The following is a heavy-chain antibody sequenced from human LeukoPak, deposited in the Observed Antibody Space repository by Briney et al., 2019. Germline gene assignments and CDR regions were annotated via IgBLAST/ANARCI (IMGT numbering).Heavy chain of an antibody. J-gene: IGHJ4*02. CDR3: ARGAGGYSYGFDY. D-gene: IGHD5-18*01. CDR2: INPHSGGK. Sequence: ASVKVSCKASGYTFTNYYIHWVRQAPGQGREWMGGINPHSGGKNYAQKFQGRVTMTRDTSISTAYMYVSRLRSDDAAVYFCARGAGGYSYGFDYWGQGTLVTVSS. V-gene: IGHV1-2*02. CDR1: GYTFTNYY.